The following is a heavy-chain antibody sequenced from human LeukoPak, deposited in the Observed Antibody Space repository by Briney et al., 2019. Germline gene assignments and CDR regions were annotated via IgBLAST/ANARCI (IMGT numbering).Heavy chain of an antibody. Sequence: GESLKISCKGSGYSFTSYWISWVRQLPGKGLEWMGRIDPSDSYTNYSPSFQGHVTISADKSISTAYLQWSSLKASDTAMYYCARHWGGDRTYYYGSGKEDWFDPWGQGTLVTASS. J-gene: IGHJ5*02. D-gene: IGHD3-10*01. CDR2: IDPSDSYT. CDR1: GYSFTSYW. CDR3: ARHWGGDRTYYYGSGKEDWFDP. V-gene: IGHV5-10-1*01.